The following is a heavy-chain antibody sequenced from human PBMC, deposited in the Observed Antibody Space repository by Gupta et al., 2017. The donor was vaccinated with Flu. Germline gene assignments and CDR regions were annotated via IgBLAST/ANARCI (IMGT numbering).Heavy chain of an antibody. V-gene: IGHV3-9*01. CDR3: AKGMAVAGYYYYYYGMDV. CDR1: GSPFVDYA. D-gene: IGHD6-19*01. J-gene: IGHJ6*02. Sequence: EVQLVESGGGLLQPGRSRRLSCAASGSPFVDYALPWFRQAPGKGLEWVSGISWNSGSIGYADSVKGRFTISRDNAKNSLYLQMNSLRAEDTALYYCAKGMAVAGYYYYYYGMDVWGQGTTVTVSS. CDR2: ISWNSGSI.